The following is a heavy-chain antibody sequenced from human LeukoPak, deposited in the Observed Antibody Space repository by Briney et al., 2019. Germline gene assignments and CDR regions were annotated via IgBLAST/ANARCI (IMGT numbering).Heavy chain of an antibody. Sequence: ASVKVSCKASGYTFTGYYMHWVRQAPGQGLEWMGWINPNSGGTNYAQKFQGGVTMTRDTSISTAYMELSRLRSDDTAVYYCATDSGYDGFFDYWGQGTLVTVSS. J-gene: IGHJ4*02. D-gene: IGHD5-12*01. CDR2: INPNSGGT. CDR3: ATDSGYDGFFDY. V-gene: IGHV1-2*02. CDR1: GYTFTGYY.